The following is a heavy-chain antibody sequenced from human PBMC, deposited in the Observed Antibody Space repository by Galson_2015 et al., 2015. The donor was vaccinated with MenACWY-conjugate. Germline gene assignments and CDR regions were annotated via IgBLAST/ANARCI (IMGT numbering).Heavy chain of an antibody. J-gene: IGHJ3*02. CDR3: ATDWGSGSHYVGAPDI. Sequence: DGSRTNYAAPVRGRFTITRDDSKNTLYLQMNSLTIEDTALYYCATDWGSGSHYVGAPDIWGQGAMVTVSS. D-gene: IGHD1-26*01. V-gene: IGHV3-15*06. CDR2: DGSRT.